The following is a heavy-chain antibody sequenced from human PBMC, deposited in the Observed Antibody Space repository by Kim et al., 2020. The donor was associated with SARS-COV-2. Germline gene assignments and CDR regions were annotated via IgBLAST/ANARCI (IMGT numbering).Heavy chain of an antibody. Sequence: SETLSLTCTVSGDSISTNTYYWGWIRQPPGKGLEWIGTIYYSGSSYYNPSLKSRVTISADTSKNQFSLKLASVTAADTAVYYCAKYVVSTMFDYRGQGTLVTVSS. D-gene: IGHD5-12*01. CDR3: AKYVVSTMFDY. CDR2: IYYSGSS. J-gene: IGHJ4*02. CDR1: GDSISTNTYY. V-gene: IGHV4-39*01.